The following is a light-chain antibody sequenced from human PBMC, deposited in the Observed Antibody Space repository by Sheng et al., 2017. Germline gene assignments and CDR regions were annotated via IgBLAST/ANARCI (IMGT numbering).Light chain of an antibody. V-gene: IGLV2-14*03. CDR2: DVT. Sequence: QSALTQPASVSGSPGQSITISCIGTSSDVGGYNYVSWYQQYPGKAPKLIIHDVTNRPSGVSDRFSGSKSANTASLTISGLQAEDEADYYCSSYTSDTTLIFGGGTNLFVL. J-gene: IGLJ2*01. CDR1: SSDVGGYNY. CDR3: SSYTSDTTLI.